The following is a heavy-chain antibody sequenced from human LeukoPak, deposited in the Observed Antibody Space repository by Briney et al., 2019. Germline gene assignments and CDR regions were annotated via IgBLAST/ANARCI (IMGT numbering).Heavy chain of an antibody. CDR2: ISSSSSYI. D-gene: IGHD4-4*01. CDR3: ARDRTVTTVLHYGMDV. J-gene: IGHJ6*02. V-gene: IGHV3-21*01. Sequence: GGSLRLSCAASGFTFSSYSMNWVRQAPGKGLEWVSSISSSSSYIYYADSVKGRFTISRDNAKNPLYLQMNSLRAEDTAVYYCARDRTVTTVLHYGMDVWGQGTTVTVSS. CDR1: GFTFSSYS.